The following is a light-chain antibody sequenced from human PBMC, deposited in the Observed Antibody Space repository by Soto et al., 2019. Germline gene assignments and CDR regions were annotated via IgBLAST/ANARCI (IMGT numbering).Light chain of an antibody. Sequence: QSALTQPPSVSAAPGQKVTISCSGSSSNIGNNYVFWYQQLPGTAPKLLIYDNDKRPSGIPDRLSGSKSGTSATLGITGLQTGDEADYYCATWDRSLSVGVFGGGTKLTVL. CDR1: SSNIGNNY. J-gene: IGLJ2*01. CDR2: DND. CDR3: ATWDRSLSVGV. V-gene: IGLV1-51*01.